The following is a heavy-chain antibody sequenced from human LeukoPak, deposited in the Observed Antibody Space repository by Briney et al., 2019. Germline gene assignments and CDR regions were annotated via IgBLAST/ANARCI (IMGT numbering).Heavy chain of an antibody. CDR2: IYYTGNT. D-gene: IGHD3-10*01. V-gene: IGHV4-39*07. J-gene: IGHJ3*02. CDR3: ARAWGFGGQFGPSDAFDI. CDR1: GGSISSSSYY. Sequence: PSETLSLTCTVSGGSISSSSYYWGWIRQPPGKGLEWIGSIYYTGNTFYNPSLKSRLTISVDTSKSQFSLRLSSVTAADTAVYYCARAWGFGGQFGPSDAFDIWGQGTMVTVSS.